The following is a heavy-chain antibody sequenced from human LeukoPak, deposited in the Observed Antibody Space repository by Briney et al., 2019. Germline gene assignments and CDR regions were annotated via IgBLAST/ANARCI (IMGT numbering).Heavy chain of an antibody. CDR1: GYSFTSYW. Sequence: GESLKISCKGSGYSFTSYWISWVRQMPGKGLEWMGRIDPSDSYTNYSPSFQGHVTISADKSISTVYLQWSSLKTSDTAMYYCARPRGYGGKYNAFDIWGQGTMVTVSS. CDR2: IDPSDSYT. V-gene: IGHV5-10-1*01. D-gene: IGHD4-23*01. J-gene: IGHJ3*02. CDR3: ARPRGYGGKYNAFDI.